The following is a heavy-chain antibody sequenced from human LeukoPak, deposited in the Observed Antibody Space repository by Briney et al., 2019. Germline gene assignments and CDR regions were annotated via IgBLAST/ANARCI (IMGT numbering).Heavy chain of an antibody. D-gene: IGHD6-19*01. Sequence: GGSLRLSCAASGFTFSDYYMSWIRQAPGKGLEWVSAISGSGGSTYYADSVKGRFTISRDNSKNTLYLQMNSLRAEDTAVYYCAKDDTSSGWYAYFDYWGQGTLVTVSS. V-gene: IGHV3-23*01. CDR1: GFTFSDYY. CDR3: AKDDTSSGWYAYFDY. J-gene: IGHJ4*02. CDR2: ISGSGGST.